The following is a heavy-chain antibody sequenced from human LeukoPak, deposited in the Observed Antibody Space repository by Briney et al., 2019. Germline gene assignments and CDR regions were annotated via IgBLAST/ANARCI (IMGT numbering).Heavy chain of an antibody. CDR3: ARVVVPAAIRYYFDY. D-gene: IGHD2-2*02. CDR2: INHSGST. J-gene: IGHJ4*02. Sequence: SETLSLTCAVYGGSFSGYYWSWIRQPPGKGLEWIGEINHSGSTNYNPSLKSRVTISVDTSKNQFSLKLSSVTAADTAVYYCARVVVPAAIRYYFDYWGQGTLVIVSS. CDR1: GGSFSGYY. V-gene: IGHV4-34*01.